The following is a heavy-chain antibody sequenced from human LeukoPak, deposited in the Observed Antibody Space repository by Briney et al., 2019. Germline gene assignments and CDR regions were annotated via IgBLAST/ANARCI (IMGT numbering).Heavy chain of an antibody. CDR1: GFTVSSNY. V-gene: IGHV3-53*04. D-gene: IGHD4-23*01. CDR3: ARDGTIGGNSVAYYYGMDV. J-gene: IGHJ6*02. CDR2: IYSGGST. Sequence: GGSLRLSCAASGFTVSSNYMSWVRQAPGKGLEWVSVIYSGGSTYYADSVKGRFTISRHNSKNTLYLQMNSLRAEDTAVYYCARDGTIGGNSVAYYYGMDVRGQGTTVTVSS.